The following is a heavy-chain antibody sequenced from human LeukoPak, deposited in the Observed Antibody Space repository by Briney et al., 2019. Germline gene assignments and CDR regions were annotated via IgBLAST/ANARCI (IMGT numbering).Heavy chain of an antibody. V-gene: IGHV1-8*01. J-gene: IGHJ4*02. CDR1: GYTFTSYD. D-gene: IGHD5-24*01. CDR2: MNPNSGNT. CDR3: ARGYRRWLQLVLDY. Sequence: ASVKVSCTASGYTFTSYDINWVRQATGQGLEWMGWMNPNSGNTGYAQKFQGRVTMTRNTSISTAYMELSSLRSEDTAVYYCARGYRRWLQLVLDYWGQGTLVTVSS.